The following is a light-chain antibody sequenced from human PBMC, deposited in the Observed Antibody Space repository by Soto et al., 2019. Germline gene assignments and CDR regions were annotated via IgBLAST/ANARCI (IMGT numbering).Light chain of an antibody. CDR1: GSNLGGYNF. CDR2: DVS. J-gene: IGLJ2*01. V-gene: IGLV2-14*03. CDR3: SSYTTTSTYV. Sequence: QSALTQPASVSGSPGQSITISCTGIGSNLGGYNFISWFQHHPDKAPKLIIFDVSSRPSGISDRFSVSKSGNTASLTISGLQAEDEADYYCSSYTTTSTYVFGGGTKLTVL.